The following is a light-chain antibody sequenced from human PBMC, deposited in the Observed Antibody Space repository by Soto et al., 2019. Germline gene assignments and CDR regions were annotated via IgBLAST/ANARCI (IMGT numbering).Light chain of an antibody. Sequence: EIVLTQSPGTLSLSPGEIATLSCRARQSVSNNYLAWYQQKPGQAPRLLIYGASNRATGIPDRFSGSGSGTDFTLTISRLEPEDCAVYYCQQYGISGTFGQGTKVKIK. CDR2: GAS. CDR3: QQYGISGT. CDR1: QSVSNNY. J-gene: IGKJ1*01. V-gene: IGKV3-20*01.